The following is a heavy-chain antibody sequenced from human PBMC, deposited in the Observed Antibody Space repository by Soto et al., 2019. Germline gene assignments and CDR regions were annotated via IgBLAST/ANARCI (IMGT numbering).Heavy chain of an antibody. Sequence: PSETLSLTCAVSCVSIISGFYSWSWIRQPPGQGLEWIGYIYNSGNTYYNPSLMSRVTISVDRSQNHFSLKLTSVTAADTAVYYCARGSDGVWNWFDPWGQGTQVTVSS. CDR2: IYNSGNT. CDR1: CVSIISGFYS. V-gene: IGHV4-30-2*01. CDR3: ARGSDGVWNWFDP. D-gene: IGHD2-21*02. J-gene: IGHJ5*02.